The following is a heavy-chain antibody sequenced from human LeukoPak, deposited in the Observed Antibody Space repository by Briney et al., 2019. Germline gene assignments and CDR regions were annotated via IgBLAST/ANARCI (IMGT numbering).Heavy chain of an antibody. J-gene: IGHJ6*03. Sequence: ASVKVSCKASGYTFTSYGISWVRQAPGQGLEWMGWISAYNGNTNYAQKLQGRVTMTTDTSTSTAYMELRSLRSDDTAVYYCARRDCSSTSCYMGVWGKGTTVTVSS. D-gene: IGHD2-2*01. CDR1: GYTFTSYG. CDR3: ARRDCSSTSCYMGV. CDR2: ISAYNGNT. V-gene: IGHV1-18*01.